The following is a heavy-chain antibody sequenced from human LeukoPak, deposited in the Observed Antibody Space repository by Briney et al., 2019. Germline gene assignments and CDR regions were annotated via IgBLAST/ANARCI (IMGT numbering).Heavy chain of an antibody. D-gene: IGHD6-13*01. CDR3: ATAGQQLVFGS. V-gene: IGHV4-59*01. J-gene: IGHJ5*01. CDR1: RGSISGYY. CDR2: VSDSGST. Sequence: SETLSLTCTASRGSISGYYWSWIRQPPGKGLEWIGYVSDSGSTNYNTSLRSRVTISRDTPTNQFSLKLSSVTTADTAVYYCATAGQQLVFGSWGQGTLVTVSS.